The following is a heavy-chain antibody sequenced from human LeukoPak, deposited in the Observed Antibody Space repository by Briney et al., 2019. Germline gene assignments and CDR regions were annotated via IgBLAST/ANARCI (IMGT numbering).Heavy chain of an antibody. J-gene: IGHJ3*02. D-gene: IGHD3-22*01. V-gene: IGHV3-48*04. CDR2: ISSSSSTI. CDR1: GFTFSSYS. CDR3: ARDWGLLHDAFDI. Sequence: PGGSLRLSCAASGFTFSSYSMNWVRQAPGKGLEWVSYISSSSSTIHYADSVKGRFTISRDNAKNSLYLQMNSLRAEDTAVYYCARDWGLLHDAFDIWGQGTMVTVSS.